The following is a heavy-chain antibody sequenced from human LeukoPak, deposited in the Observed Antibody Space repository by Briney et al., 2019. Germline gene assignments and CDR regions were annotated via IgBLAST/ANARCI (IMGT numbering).Heavy chain of an antibody. V-gene: IGHV5-51*01. CDR2: INPGDSDF. D-gene: IGHD2-15*01. CDR1: GYRFTEFW. CDR3: ARGYCSGGTCRYVTKYFDY. J-gene: IGHJ4*02. Sequence: GESLKISCKASGYRFTEFWIAWVRHMPGKGLEWMGIINPGDSDFRYSPSFQGQVTISADKSITTAYLQWSSLKASDTAMYYCARGYCSGGTCRYVTKYFDYWGQGTLVTVSS.